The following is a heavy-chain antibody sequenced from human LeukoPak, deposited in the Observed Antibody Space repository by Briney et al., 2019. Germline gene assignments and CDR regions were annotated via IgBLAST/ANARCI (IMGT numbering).Heavy chain of an antibody. CDR2: VSAYDGNT. V-gene: IGHV1-18*01. Sequence: ASVKVSCKSPGYTFTSYGFSWVRQAPGQGLEWMGWVSAYDGNTNYAQKLQGRVTMTTDTSTSTVYMELRSLRSDDTAVYYCARMGDYHLVSFFDYWGQGTLVTVSS. J-gene: IGHJ4*02. D-gene: IGHD4/OR15-4a*01. CDR3: ARMGDYHLVSFFDY. CDR1: GYTFTSYG.